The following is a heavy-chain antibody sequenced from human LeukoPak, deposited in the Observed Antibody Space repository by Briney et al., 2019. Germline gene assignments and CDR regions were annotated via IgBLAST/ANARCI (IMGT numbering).Heavy chain of an antibody. CDR3: ARSAGRGEDYYYMDV. D-gene: IGHD3-10*01. CDR1: GFTFSTCS. CDR2: ISTSSSYI. V-gene: IGHV3-21*01. Sequence: PGGSLRLSCVASGFTFSTCSMNRVRQAPGKGLEWVSSISTSSSYIYYADSVKGRFTISRDNAKNSLYLQMDSLRAEDTAVYYCARSAGRGEDYYYMDVWGKGTTVTVSS. J-gene: IGHJ6*03.